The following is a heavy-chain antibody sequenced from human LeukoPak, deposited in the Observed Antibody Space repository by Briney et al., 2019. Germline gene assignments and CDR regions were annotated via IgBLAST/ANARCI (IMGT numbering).Heavy chain of an antibody. D-gene: IGHD6-19*01. CDR1: GFTFSSYS. V-gene: IGHV3-21*01. CDR3: ARIAVAELSTVDY. J-gene: IGHJ4*02. Sequence: GGSLRLSCAASGFTFSSYSMNWVRQAPGKGLEWVSSISSGSSYIYYADSVKGRFTISRDNAKNSLYLQMNSLRAEDTAVYYCARIAVAELSTVDYWGQGTLVTVSS. CDR2: ISSGSSYI.